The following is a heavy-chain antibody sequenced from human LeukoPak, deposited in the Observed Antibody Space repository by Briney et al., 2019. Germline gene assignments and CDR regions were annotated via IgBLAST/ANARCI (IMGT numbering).Heavy chain of an antibody. J-gene: IGHJ6*02. V-gene: IGHV1-18*01. CDR1: GYTFTSYG. CDR2: ISAYNGNT. D-gene: IGHD3-10*01. CDR3: AGRYYGWGSNYYYYYGMDV. Sequence: ASVKVSCKASGYTFTSYGISWVRQAPGKGLEWMGWISAYNGNTNYAQKLQGRVTMTTDTSTSTAYMELRSLRSDDTAVYYCAGRYYGWGSNYYYYYGMDVWGQGTTVTVSS.